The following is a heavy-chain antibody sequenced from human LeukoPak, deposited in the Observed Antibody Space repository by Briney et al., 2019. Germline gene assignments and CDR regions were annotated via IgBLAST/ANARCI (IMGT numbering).Heavy chain of an antibody. D-gene: IGHD1-26*01. CDR2: ICAYIGNT. V-gene: IGHV1-18*01. J-gene: IGHJ6*02. Sequence: GSVKVSCKASGYTFTSYGISWVRQAPGQGLERMGWICAYIGNTNYAQKLQGRVTMTTDTSTSTAYMELRSLRSADTAVYYCARSSRSTSRGWIYSASYYDYYYYGMDVWGQGTTVTVSS. CDR1: GYTFTSYG. CDR3: ARSSRSTSRGWIYSASYYDYYYYGMDV.